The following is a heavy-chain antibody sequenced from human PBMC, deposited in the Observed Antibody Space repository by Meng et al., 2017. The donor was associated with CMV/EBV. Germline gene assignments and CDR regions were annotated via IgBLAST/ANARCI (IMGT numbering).Heavy chain of an antibody. J-gene: IGHJ4*02. CDR1: GFTYSDSY. CDR2: VNSNNDAT. V-gene: IGHV1-2*02. Sequence: QVRPVQSGAEMKKPGASVTASCTTSGFTYSDSYIHWVRQAPGQGLEWMGWVNSNNDATNYARKFQGRVSMTRDTSISTAHMELSRLMSDDTAVYYCVRSSGWSLFDYWGQGTLVTVSS. CDR3: VRSSGWSLFDY. D-gene: IGHD6-19*01.